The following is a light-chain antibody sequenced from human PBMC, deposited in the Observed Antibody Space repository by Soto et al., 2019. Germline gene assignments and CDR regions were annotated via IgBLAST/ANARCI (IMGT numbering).Light chain of an antibody. CDR3: QQYTNTNNPWM. J-gene: IGKJ1*01. CDR1: QSISRW. V-gene: IGKV1-5*01. CDR2: DAS. Sequence: DIKITQSPSTLSASVGDRVSITCRASQSISRWLAWYQQKPGKAPKLLIYDASSLQSGVASRFSGSGSGTEFTLIISGLQPDDSATYYCQQYTNTNNPWMFGQGTKVDIK.